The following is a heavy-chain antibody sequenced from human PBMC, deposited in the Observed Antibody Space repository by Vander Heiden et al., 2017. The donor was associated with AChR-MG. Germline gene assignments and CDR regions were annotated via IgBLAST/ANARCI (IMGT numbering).Heavy chain of an antibody. CDR2: ISNDGKNK. J-gene: IGHJ4*02. V-gene: IGHV3-30*18. CDR3: AKILTDTSGWENVDF. CDR1: GFTFSAHG. D-gene: IGHD6-19*01. Sequence: QVQLVESGGGVVRPGRPLRLSCVASGFTFSAHGMHWVRQAPGKGLEWVAFISNDGKNKNYAESVKGRFFISRDNSKNSLSLLVNSLRSEDTAVYFCAKILTDTSGWENVDFWGQGTLGTVSS.